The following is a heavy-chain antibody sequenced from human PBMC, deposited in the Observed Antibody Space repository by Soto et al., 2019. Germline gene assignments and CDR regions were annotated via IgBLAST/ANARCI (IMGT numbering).Heavy chain of an antibody. CDR1: GFSFSSYA. J-gene: IGHJ6*02. Sequence: GRSLRLSCAASGFSFSSYAMHLVRQTPGEGLEWVAVISYDGVNTYYAHSVKGRFTISRDSSKNTLDLHMNSLRNEDTAVQYCARAPPRGIEARGIWGSGMDVWGQGTTVTVSS. CDR2: ISYDGVNT. CDR3: ARAPPRGIEARGIWGSGMDV. D-gene: IGHD6-13*01. V-gene: IGHV3-30-3*01.